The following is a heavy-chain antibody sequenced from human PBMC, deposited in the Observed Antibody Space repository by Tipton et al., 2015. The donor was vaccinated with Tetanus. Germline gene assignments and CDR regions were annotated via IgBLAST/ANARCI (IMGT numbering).Heavy chain of an antibody. Sequence: HLVQSGAEVGKPGESLKISCQGSGYNFSHYSIGWVRQLPGRGLEWMGIVDPRDSQATYGPSFQGQVTISADRSINVAYLQWSSLKASDTGLYYCARRRSAVLSGADHWYIDLWGRGTLVGVSS. CDR2: VDPRDSQA. CDR3: ARRRSAVLSGADHWYIDL. J-gene: IGHJ2*01. D-gene: IGHD2-21*02. CDR1: GYNFSHYS. V-gene: IGHV5-51*01.